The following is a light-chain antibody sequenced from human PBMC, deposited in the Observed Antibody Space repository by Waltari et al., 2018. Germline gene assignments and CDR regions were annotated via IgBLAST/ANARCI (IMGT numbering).Light chain of an antibody. CDR1: QNIGTS. V-gene: IGKV3-11*01. CDR3: KQRSEWPLT. Sequence: EIVLTQSPATLSLSPGEIATLSCRSSQNIGTSLAWSQQKPGQATRHLIYDASDRAICTPARASGSGSGTDLMCTIRSPEPEDLAVYYGKQRSEWPLTFGGGTKVEVK. J-gene: IGKJ4*01. CDR2: DAS.